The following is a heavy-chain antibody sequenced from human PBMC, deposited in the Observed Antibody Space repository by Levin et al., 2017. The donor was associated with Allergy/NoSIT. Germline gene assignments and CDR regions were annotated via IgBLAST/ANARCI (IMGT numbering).Heavy chain of an antibody. CDR1: GFTLRSYG. J-gene: IGHJ4*02. CDR2: ISFDGSKK. Sequence: GGSLRLSCAASGFTLRSYGMYWVRQAPGKGLEWVAVISFDGSKKYYADSVKGRFTISRDNSKTTLYLQMISLRAEETAVYYCAKDHGMLRGIIEYWGQGTLVPVSS. CDR3: AKDHGMLRGIIEY. V-gene: IGHV3-30*18. D-gene: IGHD3-10*01.